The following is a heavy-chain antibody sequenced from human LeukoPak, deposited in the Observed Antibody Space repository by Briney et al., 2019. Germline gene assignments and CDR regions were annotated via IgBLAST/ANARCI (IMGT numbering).Heavy chain of an antibody. CDR3: ARVMRWELLSDYFDY. D-gene: IGHD1-26*01. Sequence: GASVKVSCKASEYTFTGYYMHWVRQAPGQGLEWMGWINPNSGGTNYAQKFQGRVTMTRDTSISTAYMELSRLRSDDTAVYYCARVMRWELLSDYFDYWGQGTLVTVSS. CDR1: EYTFTGYY. CDR2: INPNSGGT. V-gene: IGHV1-2*02. J-gene: IGHJ4*02.